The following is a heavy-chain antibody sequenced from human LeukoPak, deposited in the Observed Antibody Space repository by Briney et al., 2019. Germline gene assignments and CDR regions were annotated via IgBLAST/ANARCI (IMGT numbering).Heavy chain of an antibody. CDR2: ISYDGSNK. Sequence: GRSLRLSFAASGFTFSSYAMHWVRQAPGKGLEWVAVISYDGSNKYYADSVKGRFTISRDNSKNTLYLQMNSLRAEDTATYYCARGGRTPFDYWGQGTLVTVSS. J-gene: IGHJ4*02. CDR3: ARGGRTPFDY. V-gene: IGHV3-30-3*01. CDR1: GFTFSSYA. D-gene: IGHD3-16*01.